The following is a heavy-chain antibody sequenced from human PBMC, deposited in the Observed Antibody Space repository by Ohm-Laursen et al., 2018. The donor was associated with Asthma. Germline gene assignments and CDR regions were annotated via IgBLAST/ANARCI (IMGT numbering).Heavy chain of an antibody. CDR3: ARGGDIYDFLVRY. CDR1: GFTFSSYG. J-gene: IGHJ4*02. CDR2: ISYDGSNK. V-gene: IGHV3-30*03. Sequence: SLRLSCAASGFTFSSYGMHWVRQAPGKGLEWVAVISYDGSNKYYADSVKGRFTISRDNSKNTLYLQMNSLRAEDTAVYYCARGGDIYDFLVRYWGQGTLVTVSS. D-gene: IGHD3-3*01.